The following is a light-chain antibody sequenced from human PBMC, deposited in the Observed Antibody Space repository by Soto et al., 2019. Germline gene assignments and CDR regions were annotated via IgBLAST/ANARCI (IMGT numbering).Light chain of an antibody. CDR2: DVS. Sequence: QSALTQPASVSGSPGQSITISCTGTSSDVGGYNYVSWYQQQPGKAPKLMIVDVSNRPSGVSNRFSGSKSGNTASLTISGLQAEDEADYYCSSYTSGSTLVVFGGGTKLTVL. CDR1: SSDVGGYNY. CDR3: SSYTSGSTLVV. V-gene: IGLV2-14*01. J-gene: IGLJ2*01.